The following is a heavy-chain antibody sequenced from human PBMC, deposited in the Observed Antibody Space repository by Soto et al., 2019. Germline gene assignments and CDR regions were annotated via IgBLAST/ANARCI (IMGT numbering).Heavy chain of an antibody. D-gene: IGHD6-19*01. CDR3: ARDCSGIAVAGTYNGMDV. Sequence: QVQLVQSGAEVKKPGSSVKVSCKASGGTFSNYAISWVRQAPGQGLEWMGGIIPIFGTANNPQKCQGRVTITADESTSIAYMALSSRISEDTAVYYCARDCSGIAVAGTYNGMDVWGQGTTVTVSS. J-gene: IGHJ6*02. CDR1: GGTFSNYA. CDR2: IIPIFGTA. V-gene: IGHV1-69*01.